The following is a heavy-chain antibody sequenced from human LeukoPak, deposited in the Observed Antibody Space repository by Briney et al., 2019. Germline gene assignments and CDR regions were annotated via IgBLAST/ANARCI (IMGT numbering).Heavy chain of an antibody. CDR1: GYTFTSYR. J-gene: IGHJ4*02. CDR2: INPSGGST. D-gene: IGHD2-15*01. CDR3: ATLAQYCSGGSCYGVYFDY. Sequence: ASVKVSCKASGYTFTSYRMHWVRQAPGQGLEWMGIINPSGGSTSCAQKFQGRVTMTRDMSTSTVYMELSSLRSEDTAVYYCATLAQYCSGGSCYGVYFDYWGQGTLVTVSS. V-gene: IGHV1-46*01.